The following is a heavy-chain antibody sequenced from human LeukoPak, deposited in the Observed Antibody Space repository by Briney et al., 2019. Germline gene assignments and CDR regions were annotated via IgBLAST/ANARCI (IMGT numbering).Heavy chain of an antibody. CDR3: ATQRELLHPYYFDY. D-gene: IGHD3-22*01. Sequence: GGSPRLSCAASGFTFSNYAMSWVRQAPGKGLEWVSAISGSGGSTYYADSVKGRFTISRDNSKNTLYLQMNSLRAEDTAVYYCATQRELLHPYYFDYWGQGTLVTVSS. CDR2: ISGSGGST. J-gene: IGHJ4*02. V-gene: IGHV3-23*01. CDR1: GFTFSNYA.